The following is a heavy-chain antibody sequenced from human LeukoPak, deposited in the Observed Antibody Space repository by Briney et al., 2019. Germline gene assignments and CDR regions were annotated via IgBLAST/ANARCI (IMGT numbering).Heavy chain of an antibody. J-gene: IGHJ3*02. CDR2: ISYDGSNK. D-gene: IGHD3-22*01. CDR3: ASGPGGYYDSSGYYFRRAFDI. Sequence: GRSLRLSCAASGFTFSSYGMHWVRQAPGKGLEWVAVISYDGSNKYYADSVKGRFTLSRDNSKNTLYLQMNSLRAEDTAVYYCASGPGGYYDSSGYYFRRAFDIWGQGTMVTVSS. V-gene: IGHV3-30*03. CDR1: GFTFSSYG.